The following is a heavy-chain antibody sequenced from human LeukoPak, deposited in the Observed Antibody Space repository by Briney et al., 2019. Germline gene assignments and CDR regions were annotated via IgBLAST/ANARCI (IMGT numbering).Heavy chain of an antibody. CDR2: IRSSGSTI. D-gene: IGHD4-23*01. Sequence: GGSLRLSCAASGFTFSDYYMSWIRQAPGKGLEWVSYIRSSGSTIYYADSVKGRFTISRDNAKNSLYLQMNRLRPEDTAVYYCARGAYGGNHAPPCYYYMDVWGKGTTVTVSS. J-gene: IGHJ6*03. CDR1: GFTFSDYY. V-gene: IGHV3-11*04. CDR3: ARGAYGGNHAPPCYYYMDV.